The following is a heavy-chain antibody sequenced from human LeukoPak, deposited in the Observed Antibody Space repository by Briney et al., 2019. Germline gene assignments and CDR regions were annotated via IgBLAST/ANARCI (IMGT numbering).Heavy chain of an antibody. CDR2: IKQDGSEK. CDR3: ARGTIPGVYYYYYMDV. D-gene: IGHD3-3*01. Sequence: GGSLRLSCAASGFTFSSYWMSWVRQAPGKGLEWVANIKQDGSEKYYVDSVKGRFTISRDNAKNSLYLQMNSLRAEDTAVYYCARGTIPGVYYYYYMDVWGKGTTVTVSS. CDR1: GFTFSSYW. V-gene: IGHV3-7*01. J-gene: IGHJ6*03.